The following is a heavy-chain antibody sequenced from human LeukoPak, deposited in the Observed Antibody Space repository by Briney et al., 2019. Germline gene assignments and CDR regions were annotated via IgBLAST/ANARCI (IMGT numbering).Heavy chain of an antibody. J-gene: IGHJ4*02. Sequence: GGSLRLSCAASGFTFSSYEMNWVRQAPGKGLEWVSYISSSGSTIYYADSAKGRFTISRDNAKNSLYLQMNSLRAEDTAVYYCAREAAAGKLGYWGQGTLVTVSS. CDR1: GFTFSSYE. CDR2: ISSSGSTI. D-gene: IGHD6-13*01. V-gene: IGHV3-48*03. CDR3: AREAAAGKLGY.